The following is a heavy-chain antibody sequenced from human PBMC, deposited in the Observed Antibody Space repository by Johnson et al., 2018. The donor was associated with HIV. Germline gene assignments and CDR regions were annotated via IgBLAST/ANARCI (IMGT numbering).Heavy chain of an antibody. CDR1: GFTVSTNY. CDR3: ARVRLLWFRELWPHDALDI. Sequence: VQLVESGGGLVQPGGSLRLSCAVSGFTVSTNYMSWVRQTPGKGLEWVSVIYSGGSGGSTYYVDSVKGRFTISRDNSKNTLYLQMNSLRTEDTAVYYCARVRLLWFRELWPHDALDIWGQGTMVTVSS. V-gene: IGHV3-66*02. J-gene: IGHJ3*02. CDR2: IYSGGSGGST. D-gene: IGHD3-10*01.